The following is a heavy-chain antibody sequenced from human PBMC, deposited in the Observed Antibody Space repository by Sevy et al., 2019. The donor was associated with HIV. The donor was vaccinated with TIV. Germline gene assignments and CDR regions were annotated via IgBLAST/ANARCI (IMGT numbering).Heavy chain of an antibody. CDR2: SGST. D-gene: IGHD1-1*01. CDR1: GVSVSPYY. J-gene: IGHJ4*02. Sequence: SETLSLTCTVSGVSVSPYYWAWIRQPPGKGLECVAFSGSTNYNPSLKSRATTSVDTSNNQFSLKLSSVTAADTAIYYCARGGPNQQQLDYFDHWGQGTLVTVSS. V-gene: IGHV4-59*02. CDR3: ARGGPNQQQLDYFDH.